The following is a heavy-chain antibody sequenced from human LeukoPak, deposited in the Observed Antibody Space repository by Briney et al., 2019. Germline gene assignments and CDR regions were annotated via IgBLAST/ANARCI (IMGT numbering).Heavy chain of an antibody. CDR2: IYSGGST. V-gene: IGHV3-53*01. D-gene: IGHD2-21*02. CDR3: ARDCGGDCYYAPGAFDI. Sequence: GGSLRLSCAASGFTFSNAWMSWVRQAPGKGLEWVSVIYSGGSTYYAGSVKGRFTISRDNSKNTLYLQMNSLRAEDTAVYYCARDCGGDCYYAPGAFDIWGQGTMVTVSS. J-gene: IGHJ3*02. CDR1: GFTFSNAW.